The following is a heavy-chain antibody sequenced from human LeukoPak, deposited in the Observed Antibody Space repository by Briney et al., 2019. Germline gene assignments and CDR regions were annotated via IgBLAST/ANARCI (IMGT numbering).Heavy chain of an antibody. CDR3: ATYRQVLVPFDT. CDR2: IFPSGGEI. Sequence: PGGSLRLSCAASGFTFSSYEMNWVRQPPGKGLVWVSSIFPSGGEIHYADSVRGRFTISRDNSKSTLSLQMNSLRAEDTAIYYCATYRQVLVPFDTWGQGTLVTVSS. CDR1: GFTFSSYE. D-gene: IGHD2-8*02. J-gene: IGHJ5*02. V-gene: IGHV3-23*01.